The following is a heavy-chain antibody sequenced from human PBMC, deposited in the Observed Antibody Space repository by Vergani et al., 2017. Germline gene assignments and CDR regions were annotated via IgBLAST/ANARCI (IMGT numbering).Heavy chain of an antibody. Sequence: EVQLLESGGGLVQPGGSLRLSCAASGFTFSSYAMSWVRQAPGKGLEWVSAISGSGGSTYYADSVKGRFTNSRDNSKNTLNLQMISLGAEDTAVYYCAKSPRTYIAAQSYWGQGTLVTVSS. V-gene: IGHV3-23*01. J-gene: IGHJ4*02. CDR3: AKSPRTYIAAQSY. D-gene: IGHD6-6*01. CDR2: ISGSGGST. CDR1: GFTFSSYA.